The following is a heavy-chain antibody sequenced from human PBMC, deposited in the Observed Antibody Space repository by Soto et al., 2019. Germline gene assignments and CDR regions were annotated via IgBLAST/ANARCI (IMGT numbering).Heavy chain of an antibody. D-gene: IGHD6-13*01. V-gene: IGHV4-59*01. CDR3: ARNLGQLVRFGDYYYGMDV. CDR1: GGSISSYY. J-gene: IGHJ6*02. Sequence: QVQLQESGPGLVKPSETLSLTCTVSGGSISSYYWSWIRQPPGKGLEWIGYIYYSGSTNYNPSLKSRVTISVDTSKHQFSLKLSSVTAADTAVYYCARNLGQLVRFGDYYYGMDVWGQGTTVTVSS. CDR2: IYYSGST.